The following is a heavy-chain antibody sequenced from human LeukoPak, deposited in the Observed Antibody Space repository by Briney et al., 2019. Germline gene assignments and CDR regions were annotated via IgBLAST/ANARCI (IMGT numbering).Heavy chain of an antibody. D-gene: IGHD6-13*01. V-gene: IGHV3-33*06. CDR3: AKDSQYSSSWYPRTNYYYYGMDV. Sequence: GRSLRLSCAASGFTFNSYGMHWVRQAPGKGLEWVADIWYDGSKEYYADSVKGRFTISRDNSKNTLFLQMNSLRAEDTAVYYCAKDSQYSSSWYPRTNYYYYGMDVWGQGTTVTVSS. J-gene: IGHJ6*02. CDR2: IWYDGSKE. CDR1: GFTFNSYG.